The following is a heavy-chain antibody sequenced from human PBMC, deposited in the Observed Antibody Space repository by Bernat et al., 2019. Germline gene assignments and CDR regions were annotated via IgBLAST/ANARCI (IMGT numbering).Heavy chain of an antibody. CDR2: ISSSSSYI. J-gene: IGHJ2*01. Sequence: EVQLVESGGGLVKPGGSLRLSCAASGFTFSSYSMNWVRQAPGKGLEWVSSISSSSSYIYYAESVKGRFTIARGNAKKSLYLQMNSLRAADTAVYYCAGRGVDWYFDIWGRGTLVTISS. CDR1: GFTFSSYS. CDR3: AGRGVDWYFDI. D-gene: IGHD6-25*01. V-gene: IGHV3-21*03.